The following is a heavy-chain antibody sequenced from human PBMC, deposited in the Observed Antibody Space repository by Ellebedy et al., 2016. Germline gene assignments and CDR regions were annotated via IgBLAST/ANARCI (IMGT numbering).Heavy chain of an antibody. CDR1: GYTFTSYD. D-gene: IGHD6-13*01. CDR3: ARVYSSSWYSGYYYYGMDV. Sequence: ASVKVSXXASGYTFTSYDINWVRQATGQGLEWMGWMNPNSGNTGYAQKFQGRVTMTRNTSISTAYMELSSLRSEDTAVYYCARVYSSSWYSGYYYYGMDVWGQGTTATVSS. J-gene: IGHJ6*02. V-gene: IGHV1-8*01. CDR2: MNPNSGNT.